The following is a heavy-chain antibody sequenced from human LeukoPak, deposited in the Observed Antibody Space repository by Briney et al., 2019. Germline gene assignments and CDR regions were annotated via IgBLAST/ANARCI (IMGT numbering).Heavy chain of an antibody. CDR2: TSYDGSNK. CDR1: GFTFSSYA. CDR3: ARDGYVAARPFDY. D-gene: IGHD6-6*01. J-gene: IGHJ4*02. Sequence: TGRSLRLSCAASGFTFSSYAMHWVRQAPGKGLEWVAATSYDGSNKYYADSVKGRFTISRDNSKNTLYLQMNSLRAEDTAVYYCARDGYVAARPFDYWGQGTLVTVSS. V-gene: IGHV3-30*01.